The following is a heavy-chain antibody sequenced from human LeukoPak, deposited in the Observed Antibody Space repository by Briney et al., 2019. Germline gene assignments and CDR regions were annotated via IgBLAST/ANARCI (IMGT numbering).Heavy chain of an antibody. Sequence: GGSLRLSCVVSGFTFSSYWMSWVRQAPGKGLEWVANIKQDGTEKDYVDSVKGRFTISRDNAKNSLYLQMNSLRAEDTALYYCAKDIGDQPGSAVALDYWGQGTLVTVSS. CDR2: IKQDGTEK. D-gene: IGHD6-19*01. V-gene: IGHV3-7*03. CDR3: AKDIGDQPGSAVALDY. CDR1: GFTFSSYW. J-gene: IGHJ4*02.